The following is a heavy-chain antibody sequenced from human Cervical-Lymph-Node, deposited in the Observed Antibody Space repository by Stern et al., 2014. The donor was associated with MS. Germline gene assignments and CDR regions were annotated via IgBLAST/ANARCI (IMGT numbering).Heavy chain of an antibody. J-gene: IGHJ6*02. CDR1: GGSIASSSYY. D-gene: IGHD3-22*01. Sequence: QLQLQESGPGLVKPSQTLSLTCTVSGGSIASSSYYWSWIRQPAGKGLEWIGRIFTSGSTNYNPSLQSRFTWSVDPSKNQFSLRLSSVTAADTAVYYCAREDYDGSGHPYYYGLDVWGQGTTVTVSS. CDR2: IFTSGST. CDR3: AREDYDGSGHPYYYGLDV. V-gene: IGHV4-61*02.